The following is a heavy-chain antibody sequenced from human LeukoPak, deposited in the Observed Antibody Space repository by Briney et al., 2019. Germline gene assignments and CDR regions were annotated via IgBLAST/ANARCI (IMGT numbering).Heavy chain of an antibody. CDR2: INHSGST. J-gene: IGHJ4*02. CDR1: GGSFSGYY. Sequence: SETLSLTCAVYGGSFSGYYWSWIRQPPGKGLEWIGEINHSGSTNYNPSLKRRVTISVDTSKNQFSLKLSSVTAADTAVYYCARAISGYSYGYPISGYFDYWGQGTLVTVSS. D-gene: IGHD5-18*01. V-gene: IGHV4-34*01. CDR3: ARAISGYSYGYPISGYFDY.